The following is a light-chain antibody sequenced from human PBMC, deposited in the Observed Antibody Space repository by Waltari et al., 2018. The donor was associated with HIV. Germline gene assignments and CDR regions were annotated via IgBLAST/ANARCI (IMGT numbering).Light chain of an antibody. J-gene: IGLJ3*02. CDR1: SSNIGNNF. CDR2: DHT. Sequence: QSVLTQPPSVSAASGQKVTISCSGSSSNIGNNFVSWYQQLPGIAPKLLIYDHTTRPSANPDRFAGSKSGTSATLAITGLLTGDEADYYCGTLDGSLNVWVFGGGTKVTV. CDR3: GTLDGSLNVWV. V-gene: IGLV1-51*01.